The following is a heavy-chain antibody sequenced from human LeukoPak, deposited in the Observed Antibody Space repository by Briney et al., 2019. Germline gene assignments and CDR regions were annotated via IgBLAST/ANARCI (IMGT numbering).Heavy chain of an antibody. J-gene: IGHJ4*02. CDR3: AKDKNPYYYDSGSYFFDY. Sequence: GGSLRLSCAASGFTFSSYAMSWVRQAPGKGLEWVSATSGSGGSTYYADSVKGRFTISRDNSKNTLYLQMNSLRAEDTAVYYCAKDKNPYYYDSGSYFFDYWGQGTLVTVSS. CDR2: TSGSGGST. V-gene: IGHV3-23*01. D-gene: IGHD3-10*01. CDR1: GFTFSSYA.